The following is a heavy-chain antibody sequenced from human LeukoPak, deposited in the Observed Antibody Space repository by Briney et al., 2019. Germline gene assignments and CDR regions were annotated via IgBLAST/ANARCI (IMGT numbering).Heavy chain of an antibody. J-gene: IGHJ5*02. V-gene: IGHV1-69*13. Sequence: ASVKVSCEASGGTFSSYAISWVRQAPGQGLEWMGGIIPIFGTANYAQKFQGRVTITADESTSTAYMELSSLRSEDTAVYHCARDSSAPAVRGANWFDPWGQGTLVTVSS. CDR3: ARDSSAPAVRGANWFDP. CDR2: IIPIFGTA. CDR1: GGTFSSYA. D-gene: IGHD3-10*01.